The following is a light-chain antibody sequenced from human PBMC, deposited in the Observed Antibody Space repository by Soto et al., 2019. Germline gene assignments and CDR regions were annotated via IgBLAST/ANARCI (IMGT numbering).Light chain of an antibody. V-gene: IGKV3-15*01. Sequence: EIVMTQSPATLSVSPGERATLSCRASQSVSSNLAWYQRKPGQAPRLLIYGASTRATGIPARFSGSGSGTDFTLTISSLQSEDFALYYCQQYNNWPGTFGQGTKVEIK. CDR3: QQYNNWPGT. CDR2: GAS. CDR1: QSVSSN. J-gene: IGKJ1*01.